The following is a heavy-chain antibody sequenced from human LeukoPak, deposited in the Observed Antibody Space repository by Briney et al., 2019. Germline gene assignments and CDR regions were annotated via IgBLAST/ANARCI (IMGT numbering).Heavy chain of an antibody. V-gene: IGHV3-23*01. CDR3: AGDRNSDWYSPLDY. J-gene: IGHJ4*02. CDR1: GFTFTKCA. CDR2: ITATGDTA. D-gene: IGHD6-19*01. Sequence: GGSLRLSCVASGFTFTKCAMSWIREAPGKGLEWVAIITATGDTAYYADSVKGRFTISRDNSRNTVYMQMDSLRAEDTAIYYCAGDRNSDWYSPLDYWGQGSQVTVSP.